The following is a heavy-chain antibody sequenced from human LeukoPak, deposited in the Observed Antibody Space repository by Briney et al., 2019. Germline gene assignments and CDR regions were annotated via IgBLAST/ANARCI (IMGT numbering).Heavy chain of an antibody. J-gene: IGHJ4*02. Sequence: ASVKVSCKASGYTFTGYYMHWVRQAPGQGLEWMGRINPNSGVTDCAQKFQGRVTMTRDTSISTAYMEVSSLRSDDTAVYYCARDFGRAYGDKFDYWGQGTLVTVSS. D-gene: IGHD4-17*01. CDR3: ARDFGRAYGDKFDY. V-gene: IGHV1-2*06. CDR2: INPNSGVT. CDR1: GYTFTGYY.